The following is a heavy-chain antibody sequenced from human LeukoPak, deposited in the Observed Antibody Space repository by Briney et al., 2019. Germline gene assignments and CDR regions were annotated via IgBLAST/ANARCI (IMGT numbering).Heavy chain of an antibody. Sequence: SVKVSCKSSGGTFRKYTFTWVRQAPGQGLEWMGWSIPVFGSANYARKFQGAVTMTTDESTRTAYLELSSLRSDGTAVYYCASVAENSSGYSYWGQGTLVTVSS. J-gene: IGHJ4*02. CDR2: SIPVFGSA. CDR3: ASVAENSSGYSY. V-gene: IGHV1-69*05. D-gene: IGHD3-22*01. CDR1: GGTFRKYT.